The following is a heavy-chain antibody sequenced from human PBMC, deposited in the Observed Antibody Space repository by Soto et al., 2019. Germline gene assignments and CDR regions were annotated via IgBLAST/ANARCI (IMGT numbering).Heavy chain of an antibody. D-gene: IGHD6-13*01. V-gene: IGHV1-69*08. Sequence: QVQLVQSGAEVKKPGSSVKVSCKASGGTFSSYTISWVRQAPGQGLEWMGRIIPILGIANYAQKCQGRVTITADKSTSTAYMELSSLRSEDTAVYYCAREPEIAAAGRFDYWGQGTLVTVSS. CDR3: AREPEIAAAGRFDY. CDR1: GGTFSSYT. J-gene: IGHJ4*02. CDR2: IIPILGIA.